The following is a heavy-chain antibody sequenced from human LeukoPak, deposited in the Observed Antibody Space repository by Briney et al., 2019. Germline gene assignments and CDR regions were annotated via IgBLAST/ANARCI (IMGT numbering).Heavy chain of an antibody. CDR2: IYYSGST. D-gene: IGHD2-2*01. J-gene: IGHJ4*02. V-gene: IGHV4-39*07. Sequence: NPSETLSLTCTVSGGSMSSSSYYWGWIRQPPGKGLEWIGSIYYSGSTYQNPSLKGRVTISVDTSKNQFSLKLSSVTAADTAVYYCARVPTMTFFDYWGQGTLVTVSS. CDR3: ARVPTMTFFDY. CDR1: GGSMSSSSYY.